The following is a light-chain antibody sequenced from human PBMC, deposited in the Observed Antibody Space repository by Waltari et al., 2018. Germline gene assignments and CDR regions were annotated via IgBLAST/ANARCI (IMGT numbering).Light chain of an antibody. Sequence: DIQMTQSPSSLSASVGASVTITCRASQTINKYLNWYQQKPGKAPKVLISVVSYLHTGVPSRFSGSGSGTDFTLTISSLQPEDFATYYCQQSDSLPLTFAGGTKVEIK. CDR2: VVS. CDR1: QTINKY. CDR3: QQSDSLPLT. V-gene: IGKV1-39*01. J-gene: IGKJ4*01.